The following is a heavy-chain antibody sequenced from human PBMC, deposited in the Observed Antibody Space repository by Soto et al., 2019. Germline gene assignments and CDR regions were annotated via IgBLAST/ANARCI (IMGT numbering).Heavy chain of an antibody. J-gene: IGHJ5*02. Sequence: PSETLSITCAVSGGSISSYYWSWIRQPPGKGLEWIGYIYYSGSTNYNPSLKSRVTISVDTSKNQFSLKLSSVTAADTAVYYCARVNYYDSRNNWFDPWGQGTLVTVYS. V-gene: IGHV4-59*01. CDR3: ARVNYYDSRNNWFDP. D-gene: IGHD3-22*01. CDR2: IYYSGST. CDR1: GGSISSYY.